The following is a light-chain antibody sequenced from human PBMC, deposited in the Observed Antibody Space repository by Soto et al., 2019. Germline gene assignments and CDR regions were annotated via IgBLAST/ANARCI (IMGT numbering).Light chain of an antibody. Sequence: EIVLTQSPDTLSLSPGERATLSCRASQSVSSTYIAWYQQNPGQAPRLLIYAASSRATDIPDRFSSSGSGIYFTLTISRPDSEYFAVYYCQQYGSSPSFGQGTRLE. CDR1: QSVSSTY. CDR2: AAS. V-gene: IGKV3-20*01. J-gene: IGKJ5*01. CDR3: QQYGSSPS.